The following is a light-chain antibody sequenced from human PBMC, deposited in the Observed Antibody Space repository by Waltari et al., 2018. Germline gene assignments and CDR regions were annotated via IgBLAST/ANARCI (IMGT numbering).Light chain of an antibody. CDR2: WAS. V-gene: IGKV4-1*01. CDR1: QSVIHSSNTRTS. CDR3: HQYCSTPLT. J-gene: IGKJ1*01. Sequence: DIVMTQSPDSLAVSLGERATINCKSSQSVIHSSNTRTSLAWYQQKPGQTPKLRIYWASTRQAGVPDRVSGSGSGTDFTLTISTLQAEDVAVYYCHQYCSTPLTFGQGTKVDIK.